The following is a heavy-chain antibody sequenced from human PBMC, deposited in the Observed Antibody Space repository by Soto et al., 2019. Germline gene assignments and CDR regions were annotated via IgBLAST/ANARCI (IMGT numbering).Heavy chain of an antibody. J-gene: IGHJ6*03. D-gene: IGHD2-2*01. CDR1: GGTFSSYT. CDR3: GREGCSSTSCSPYMDV. V-gene: IGHV1-69*08. Sequence: QVQLVQSGAEVKKPGSSVKVSCKASGGTFSSYTISWVRQAPGQGLEWMGRIIPILGIANYAQKFQGRVTITADKSTSTAYMELSCLRSEDTAVYYCGREGCSSTSCSPYMDVWGKGTTVTVSS. CDR2: IIPILGIA.